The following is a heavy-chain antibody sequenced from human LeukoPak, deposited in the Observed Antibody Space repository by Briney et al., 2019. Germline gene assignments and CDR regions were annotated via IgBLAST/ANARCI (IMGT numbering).Heavy chain of an antibody. CDR1: GGSISSGDYY. D-gene: IGHD3-9*01. J-gene: IGHJ5*02. Sequence: SETLSLTCTVSGGSISSGDYYWSWIRQPPGKGLEWIGYIYYSGSTYYNPSLKSRVTISVDTSKNQFSLRLSSVTDADTAVYYCASKGPGYRGWFDPWGQGTLVTVSS. V-gene: IGHV4-30-4*01. CDR2: IYYSGST. CDR3: ASKGPGYRGWFDP.